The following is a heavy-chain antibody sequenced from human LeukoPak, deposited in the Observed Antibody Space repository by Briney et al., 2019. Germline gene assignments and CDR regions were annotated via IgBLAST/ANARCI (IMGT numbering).Heavy chain of an antibody. D-gene: IGHD3-10*01. CDR3: ARDRSPGNFDY. Sequence: GGSLRLSCVASGFTFRSYGMHWVRQAPGKGLEWVSSISSSSSYIYYADSVKGRFTISRDNAKNSLYLQMNSLRAEDTAVYYCARDRSPGNFDYWGQGTLVTVSS. CDR2: ISSSSSYI. J-gene: IGHJ4*02. CDR1: GFTFRSYG. V-gene: IGHV3-21*01.